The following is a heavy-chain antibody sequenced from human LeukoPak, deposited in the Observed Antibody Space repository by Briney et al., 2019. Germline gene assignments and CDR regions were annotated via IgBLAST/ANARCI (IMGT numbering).Heavy chain of an antibody. V-gene: IGHV4-4*07. CDR1: GGSISIYY. CDR2: VYASGST. J-gene: IGHJ4*02. CDR3: ARARDFDF. Sequence: PSETLPLTCTVSGGSISIYYWSWIRQTAGKGLEWIGRVYASGSTNYNPSFRSRVAISVDKSKNQFSLKLSSVTAADTAVYYCARARDFDFWGQGTLVTVSS.